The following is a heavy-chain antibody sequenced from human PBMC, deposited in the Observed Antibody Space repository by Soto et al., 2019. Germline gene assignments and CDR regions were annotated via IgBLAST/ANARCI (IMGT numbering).Heavy chain of an antibody. CDR2: IKKKADGGTT. CDR1: GFIFSNAW. J-gene: IGHJ4*02. Sequence: EVQLVESGGGLVKPGGSLRLSCAASGFIFSNAWMSWVRQAPGKGLEWVGLIKKKADGGTTDYAAPLKDRFTISRDDSKNTLYLQMSSLKTEDTAVYYCRTQWLDWGQGTLVTVSS. CDR3: RTQWLD. D-gene: IGHD6-19*01. V-gene: IGHV3-15*01.